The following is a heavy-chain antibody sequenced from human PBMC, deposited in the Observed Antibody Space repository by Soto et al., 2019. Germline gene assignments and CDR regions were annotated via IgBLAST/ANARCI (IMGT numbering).Heavy chain of an antibody. D-gene: IGHD3-16*01. CDR2: IFYSGST. J-gene: IGHJ6*02. CDR1: GGSISNYY. Sequence: SETLSLTCNVSGGSISNYYWNWIRQPPGKGLEWIGYIFYSGSTNYNPSLKSRVTISVDTSKNQFSLKLSSMTAADTAVYYCARDTELRSAKNGMDVWGQGTTVTVSS. CDR3: ARDTELRSAKNGMDV. V-gene: IGHV4-59*01.